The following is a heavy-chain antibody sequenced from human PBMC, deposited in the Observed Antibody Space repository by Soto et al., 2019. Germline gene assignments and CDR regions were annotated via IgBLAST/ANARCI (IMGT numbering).Heavy chain of an antibody. V-gene: IGHV3-23*01. J-gene: IGHJ4*02. D-gene: IGHD5-18*01. CDR2: ISGSGGST. Sequence: PGGSLRLSCAASGFTFSSYAMSWVRQAPGKGLEWVSAISGSGGSTYYADSVKGRFTISRDNSKNTLYLQMNSPRAEDTAVYYCAKTIQLWPTGPSFDYWGQGTLVTVSS. CDR1: GFTFSSYA. CDR3: AKTIQLWPTGPSFDY.